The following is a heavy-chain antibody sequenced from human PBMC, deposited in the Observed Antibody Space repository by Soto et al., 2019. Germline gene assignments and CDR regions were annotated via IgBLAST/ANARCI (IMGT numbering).Heavy chain of an antibody. V-gene: IGHV4-59*01. CDR2: IYYSGST. D-gene: IGHD3-10*01. J-gene: IGHJ4*02. Sequence: SETLSLTCTVSGGSISSYYWSWIRQPPGKGLEWIGYIYYSGSTNYNPSLKSRVTISVDTSKNQFSLKLSSVTAADTAVYYCARVDFGSGSYPFDYWGQGTLVTVSS. CDR1: GGSISSYY. CDR3: ARVDFGSGSYPFDY.